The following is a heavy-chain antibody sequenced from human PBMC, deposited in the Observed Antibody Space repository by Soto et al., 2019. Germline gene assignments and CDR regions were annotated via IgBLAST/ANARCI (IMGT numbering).Heavy chain of an antibody. CDR3: ARGSSGWSYGMDV. CDR1: GFTFSSYG. CDR2: IWYDGSNK. Sequence: VRSLRLSCAASGFTFSSYGMHWVRQAPGKGLEWVAVIWYDGSNKYYADSVKGRFTISRDNSKNTLYPQMNSLRAEDTAVYYCARGSSGWSYGMDVWGQGTTVTVSS. V-gene: IGHV3-33*01. J-gene: IGHJ6*02. D-gene: IGHD6-19*01.